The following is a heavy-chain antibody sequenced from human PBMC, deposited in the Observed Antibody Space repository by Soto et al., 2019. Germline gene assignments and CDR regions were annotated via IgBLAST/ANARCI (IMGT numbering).Heavy chain of an antibody. Sequence: TLSLTCTVSGGSISSGGYYWSWIRQHPGKGLEWIGYIYYSGSTYYNPSLKSRVTISVDTSKNQFSLKLSSVTAADTAVYYCAREVPYSSSWYYYMDVWGKGTTVTVSS. D-gene: IGHD6-13*01. J-gene: IGHJ6*03. CDR2: IYYSGST. CDR1: GGSISSGGYY. CDR3: AREVPYSSSWYYYMDV. V-gene: IGHV4-31*03.